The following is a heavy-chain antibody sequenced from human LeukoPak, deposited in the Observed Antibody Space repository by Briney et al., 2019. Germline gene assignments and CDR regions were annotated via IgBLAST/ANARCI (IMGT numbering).Heavy chain of an antibody. J-gene: IGHJ4*02. Sequence: SETLSLTCTVSGGSISSYYWSWIRQPPGKGLEWIGYIYYSGRINYNPSLKSRVTISVDTSKNQFSLKLSSVTAADTAVYYCASATYYDSGRIDYWGQGTLVTVSS. CDR1: GGSISSYY. V-gene: IGHV4-59*01. D-gene: IGHD3-16*01. CDR2: IYYSGRI. CDR3: ASATYYDSGRIDY.